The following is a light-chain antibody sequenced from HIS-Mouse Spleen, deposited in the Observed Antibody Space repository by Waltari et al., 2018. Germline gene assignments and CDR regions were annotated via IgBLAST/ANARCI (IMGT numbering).Light chain of an antibody. CDR2: KDS. J-gene: IGLJ2*01. CDR3: QSADSSGTYHVV. Sequence: SYELTQPPSVSVSPGQTARITCSGDALPKQYAYWYQQKPGQAPVLVIYKDSERPSGIPERFSGSSSGTTVTLTISGVQAGDEADYYCQSADSSGTYHVVFGGGTKLTVL. V-gene: IGLV3-25*03. CDR1: ALPKQY.